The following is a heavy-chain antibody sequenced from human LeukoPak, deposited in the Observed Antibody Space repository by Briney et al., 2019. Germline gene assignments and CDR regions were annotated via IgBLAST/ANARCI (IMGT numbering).Heavy chain of an antibody. V-gene: IGHV1-24*01. CDR3: AADPPFTRPGVSMRNYYFCLDV. Sequence: ASVTVSFKISGYTLTELSMHWVRQAPGKGLEWMGGFDPESGEAIYAQKFQGRVTMTEDTSTDTAHMELSSLRSEDTAVYYCAADPPFTRPGVSMRNYYFCLDVWGQGTTVTVSS. D-gene: IGHD3-10*01. CDR1: GYTLTELS. CDR2: FDPESGEA. J-gene: IGHJ6*02.